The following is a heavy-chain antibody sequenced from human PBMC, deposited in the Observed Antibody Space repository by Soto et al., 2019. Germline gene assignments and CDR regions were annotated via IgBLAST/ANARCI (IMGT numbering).Heavy chain of an antibody. V-gene: IGHV4-31*03. CDR2: IYYIGST. CDR1: GGSISSGGYY. Sequence: PSETLSLTCTVSGGSISSGGYYWNWIRQHPGKGLEWIGYIYYIGSTYYNPSLKSRVTISLDTSKNQFSLELSSVTAADTAVYYCARSVFPWGQGTLVTVSS. J-gene: IGHJ5*02. CDR3: ARSVFP.